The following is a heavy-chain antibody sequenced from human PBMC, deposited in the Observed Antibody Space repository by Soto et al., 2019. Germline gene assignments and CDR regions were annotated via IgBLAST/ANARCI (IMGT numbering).Heavy chain of an antibody. D-gene: IGHD4-17*01. CDR2: INPSSST. J-gene: IGHJ6*02. V-gene: IGHV1-18*01. CDR1: GYSFTSYG. CDR3: ARDRGTFDGDLAYYYYGMDV. Sequence: ASVKVSCKASGYSFTSYGISWVRQAPGQGLEWMGIINPSSSTTYAQKFQGRVTMTTGTSTSTAYMELRSLRSDDTAVYYCARDRGTFDGDLAYYYYGMDVWGQGTTVTVAS.